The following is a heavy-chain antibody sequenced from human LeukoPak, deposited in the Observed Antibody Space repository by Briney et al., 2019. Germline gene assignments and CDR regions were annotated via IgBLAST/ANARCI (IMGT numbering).Heavy chain of an antibody. Sequence: PGASLRLSCAASGFTFSSYAMSWVRQAPGKGLEWVSAISGSGGSTYYADSVKGRFTISRDNSKNTLYLQMNSLRAEDTAMYYCARPHSPGSGWYPAEYFQHWGQGTLVTVSS. CDR3: ARPHSPGSGWYPAEYFQH. D-gene: IGHD6-19*01. J-gene: IGHJ1*01. CDR2: ISGSGGST. CDR1: GFTFSSYA. V-gene: IGHV3-23*01.